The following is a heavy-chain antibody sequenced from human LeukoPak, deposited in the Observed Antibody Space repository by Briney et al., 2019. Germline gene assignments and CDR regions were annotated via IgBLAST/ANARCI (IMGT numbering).Heavy chain of an antibody. Sequence: PGGSLRLSCAASGFTFSDYYMSWIRQAPGKGLEWVSYISSSGSTIYYADSVKGRFTISRDNAKNSLYLQMNSLRAEDTALYYCAKGYEFGIAAAATFDYWGQGTLVTVSS. CDR1: GFTFSDYY. CDR2: ISSSGSTI. J-gene: IGHJ4*02. D-gene: IGHD6-13*01. CDR3: AKGYEFGIAAAATFDY. V-gene: IGHV3-11*01.